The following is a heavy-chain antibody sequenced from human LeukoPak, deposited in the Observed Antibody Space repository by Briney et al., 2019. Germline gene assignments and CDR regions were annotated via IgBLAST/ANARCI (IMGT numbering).Heavy chain of an antibody. J-gene: IGHJ4*02. V-gene: IGHV1-69*04. CDR1: GGTFSSYT. Sequence: GASVKVSCKASGGTFSSYTISWVRQAPGQGLEWMGRIIPILGIANYAQEFQGRVTITADKSTSTAYMELSSLRSEDTAVYYCARDSSPEGFDYWGQGTLVTVSS. D-gene: IGHD6-13*01. CDR2: IIPILGIA. CDR3: ARDSSPEGFDY.